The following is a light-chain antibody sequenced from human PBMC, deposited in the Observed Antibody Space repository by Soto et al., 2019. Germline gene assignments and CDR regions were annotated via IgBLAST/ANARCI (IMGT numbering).Light chain of an antibody. CDR3: QQYNSYSPA. CDR1: QNVRSN. J-gene: IGKJ1*01. CDR2: GAS. V-gene: IGKV3-15*01. Sequence: EIVMTQSPATLSVSPGERATLSCRASQNVRSNLAWYQQKPGQAPRLLIYGASTRATGIPARFSGRGSGTEFILTISSLQSEDFATYYCQQYNSYSPAFGQGTKVDIK.